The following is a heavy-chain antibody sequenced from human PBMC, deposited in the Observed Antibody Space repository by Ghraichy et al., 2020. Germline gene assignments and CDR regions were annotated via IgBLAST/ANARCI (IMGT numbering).Heavy chain of an antibody. CDR2: IYYSGST. CDR1: GGSISSSSYY. V-gene: IGHV4-39*07. D-gene: IGHD5-18*01. Sequence: SETLSLTCTVSGGSISSSSYYWGWIRQPPGKGLEWIGSIYYSGSTYYNPSLKSRVTISVDTSKNQFSLKLSSVTAADTAVYYCARPARGGYSYHEALTNFLYWGQGTLVTVSS. CDR3: ARPARGGYSYHEALTNFLY. J-gene: IGHJ4*02.